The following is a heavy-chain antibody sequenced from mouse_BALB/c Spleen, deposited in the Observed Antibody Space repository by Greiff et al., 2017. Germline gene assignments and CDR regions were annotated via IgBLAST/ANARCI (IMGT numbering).Heavy chain of an antibody. Sequence: EVNLVESGGGLVQPGGSRKLSCAASGFTFSDYGMAWVRQAPGKGPEWVAFISNLAYSIYYADTVTGRFTISRENAKNTLYLEMSSLRSEDTAMYYCARGGPYYGSSYRYFDVWGAGTTVTVSS. V-gene: IGHV5-15*02. D-gene: IGHD1-1*01. J-gene: IGHJ1*01. CDR1: GFTFSDYG. CDR3: ARGGPYYGSSYRYFDV. CDR2: ISNLAYSI.